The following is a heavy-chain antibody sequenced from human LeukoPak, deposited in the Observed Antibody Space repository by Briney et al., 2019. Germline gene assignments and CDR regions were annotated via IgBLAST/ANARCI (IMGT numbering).Heavy chain of an antibody. CDR1: GFTLSSYS. V-gene: IGHV3-48*02. CDR2: ISKTSAT. J-gene: IGHJ4*02. Sequence: GGSLRLSCAASGFTLSSYSMNWVRQAPGKGLEWGSYISKTSATYYADSVKGRFTISRDNAKNALYLQMNSLSDEDTAVYYCARGHEYISSRYRSPAYFDYWGQGTLVTVSS. CDR3: ARGHEYISSRYRSPAYFDY. D-gene: IGHD6-13*01.